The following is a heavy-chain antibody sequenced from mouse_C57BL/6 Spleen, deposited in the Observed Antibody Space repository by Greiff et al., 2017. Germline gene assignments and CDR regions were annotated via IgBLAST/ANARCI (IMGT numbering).Heavy chain of an antibody. CDR2: IYPGDGDT. V-gene: IGHV1-80*01. D-gene: IGHD1-1*01. Sequence: QVQLQQSGAELVKPGASVKISCKASGYAFSSYWMNWVKQRPGKGLEWIGQIYPGDGDTNYNGKFKGKATLTADKSSSTAYMQLSSLTSEDSTVYFCARSPITTVVEGYYFDYWGQGTTLTVSS. CDR1: GYAFSSYW. J-gene: IGHJ2*01. CDR3: ARSPITTVVEGYYFDY.